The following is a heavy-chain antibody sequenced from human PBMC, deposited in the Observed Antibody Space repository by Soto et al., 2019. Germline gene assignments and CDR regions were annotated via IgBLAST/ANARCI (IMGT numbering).Heavy chain of an antibody. CDR3: ARAGGYSSGWYVAFDI. CDR2: IIPIFGTA. V-gene: IGHV1-69*13. D-gene: IGHD6-19*01. Sequence: GASVKVSCKASGGTFSSYAISWVRQAPGQGLEWMGGIIPIFGTANYAQKFQGRVTITADESTSTAYMELSSLRSEDTAVYYCARAGGYSSGWYVAFDIWGQGTMVTV. CDR1: GGTFSSYA. J-gene: IGHJ3*02.